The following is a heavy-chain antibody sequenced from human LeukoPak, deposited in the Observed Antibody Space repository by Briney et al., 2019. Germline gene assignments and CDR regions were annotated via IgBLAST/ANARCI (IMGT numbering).Heavy chain of an antibody. CDR1: GGSISSYY. V-gene: IGHV4-59*01. D-gene: IGHD6-6*01. Sequence: SETLSLTCTVSGGSISSYYWSWIRQPPGKGLEXXXXXXYSGSTNYNPSLKSRVTISVDTSKNQFSLKLSSVTAADTAVYYCARVRSIAARPDYYYYMDVWGKGTTVTVSS. CDR3: ARVRSIAARPDYYYYMDV. J-gene: IGHJ6*03. CDR2: XXYSGST.